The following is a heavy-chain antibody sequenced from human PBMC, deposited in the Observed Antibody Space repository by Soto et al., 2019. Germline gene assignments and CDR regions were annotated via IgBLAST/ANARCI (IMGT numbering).Heavy chain of an antibody. CDR3: SKDWGGDPGEWFDY. CDR1: GFTFDDYA. J-gene: IGHJ4*02. D-gene: IGHD3-10*01. V-gene: IGHV3-9*01. CDR2: ISWNSGSI. Sequence: EVQLVESGGGLVQPGRSLRLSCAASGFTFDDYAMHWVRQAPGKGLEWVSGISWNSGSIGYADSVKGRFTISRDNAKNSLYLQMNSLRADDTALYYCSKDWGGDPGEWFDYWGQGTLVTVSS.